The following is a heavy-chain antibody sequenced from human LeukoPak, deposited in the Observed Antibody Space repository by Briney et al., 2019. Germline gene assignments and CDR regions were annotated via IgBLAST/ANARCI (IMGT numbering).Heavy chain of an antibody. J-gene: IGHJ3*02. CDR1: GGSISSSSYY. CDR3: ATRVWFPGYSSIGDAFDI. V-gene: IGHV4-39*07. D-gene: IGHD6-19*01. Sequence: PSETLSLTCTVSGGSISSSSYYWGWIRQPPGKGLEWIGSIYYSGSTYYNPSLKSRVTISVDTSKNQFSLKLSSVTAADTAVYYCATRVWFPGYSSIGDAFDIWGQGTMVTVSS. CDR2: IYYSGST.